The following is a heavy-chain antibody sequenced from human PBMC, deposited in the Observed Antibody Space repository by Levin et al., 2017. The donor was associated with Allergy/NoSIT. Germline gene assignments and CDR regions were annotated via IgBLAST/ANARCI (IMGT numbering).Heavy chain of an antibody. J-gene: IGHJ5*02. Sequence: GGSLRLSCAASGFTFDDYVMHWVCQAPGKGLEWISAINWDGVNTAYADSVRGRFTLFRDNAKNSLDLQMDSLRIEDTAFYYCTRAGIVGETLRRGAWFDPWGQGTLVIVSS. V-gene: IGHV3-20*04. D-gene: IGHD1-26*01. CDR3: TRAGIVGETLRRGAWFDP. CDR1: GFTFDDYV. CDR2: INWDGVNT.